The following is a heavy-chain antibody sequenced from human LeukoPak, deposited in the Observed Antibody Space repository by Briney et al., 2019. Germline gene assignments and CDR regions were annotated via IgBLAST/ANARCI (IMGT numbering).Heavy chain of an antibody. CDR2: ISSSGSTI. Sequence: GGSLRLSCAASGFTFSSYEMNWVRQAPGKGLEWVSYISSSGSTIYYADSVKGRFTISRDNAKNSLYLQMNSLRAEDTAVYYCARDLVSAAAGFDYWGQGTLVTVSS. D-gene: IGHD6-13*01. V-gene: IGHV3-48*03. J-gene: IGHJ4*02. CDR1: GFTFSSYE. CDR3: ARDLVSAAAGFDY.